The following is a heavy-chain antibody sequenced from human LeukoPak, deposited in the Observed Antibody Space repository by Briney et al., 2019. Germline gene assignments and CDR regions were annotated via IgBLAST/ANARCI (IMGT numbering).Heavy chain of an antibody. CDR2: ISNSGGST. CDR1: GLTFSSYA. CDR3: AKDRSAAYSYGSDY. D-gene: IGHD5-18*01. Sequence: PGGSLRLSCEASGLTFSSYAMSWVRQAPGMGLEWVSGISNSGGSTHYADSVKGRFTISRDNSKNTLYLQMNSLRADDTAIYYCAKDRSAAYSYGSDYWGQGTLVTVPS. J-gene: IGHJ4*02. V-gene: IGHV3-23*01.